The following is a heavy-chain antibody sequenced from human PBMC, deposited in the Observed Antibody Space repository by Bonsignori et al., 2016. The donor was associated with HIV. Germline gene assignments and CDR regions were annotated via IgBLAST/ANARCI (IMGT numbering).Heavy chain of an antibody. J-gene: IGHJ4*02. Sequence: GSLRLSCTVSGGSISSSSYYWGWIRQPPGKGLEWIGSIYYSGSTYYNPSLKSRVTISVDTSKNQFSLKLSSVTAADTAVYYCARDRHSALDYWGQGTLVTVSS. CDR3: ARDRHSALDY. V-gene: IGHV4-39*07. CDR2: IYYSGST. CDR1: GGSISSSSYY.